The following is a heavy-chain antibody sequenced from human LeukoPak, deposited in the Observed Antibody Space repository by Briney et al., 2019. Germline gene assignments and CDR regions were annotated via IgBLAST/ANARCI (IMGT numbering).Heavy chain of an antibody. J-gene: IGHJ5*02. D-gene: IGHD2-15*01. CDR1: DYSITSGYY. CDR3: ARHIVPRVRRFWFDP. Sequence: SETLSLTCTVSDYSITSGYYWSWIRQPPGKGLEWIGYIYYSGSTNYNPSLKSRVTISVDTSKNQFSLKLSSVTAADTAVYYCARHIVPRVRRFWFDPWGQGTLVTVSS. CDR2: IYYSGST. V-gene: IGHV4-59*08.